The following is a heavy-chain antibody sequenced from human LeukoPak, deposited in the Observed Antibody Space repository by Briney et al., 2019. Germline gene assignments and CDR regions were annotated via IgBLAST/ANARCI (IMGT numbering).Heavy chain of an antibody. J-gene: IGHJ4*02. D-gene: IGHD6-19*01. V-gene: IGHV4-34*01. CDR3: ARGIGSGWSY. CDR1: GGSISSYY. Sequence: SETLSLTCTVSGGSISSYYWSWIRQPPGKGLEWIGEINHSGSTNYNPSLKSRVTISVDTSKNQFSLKLSSVTAADTAVYYCARGIGSGWSYWGQGTLVTVSS. CDR2: INHSGST.